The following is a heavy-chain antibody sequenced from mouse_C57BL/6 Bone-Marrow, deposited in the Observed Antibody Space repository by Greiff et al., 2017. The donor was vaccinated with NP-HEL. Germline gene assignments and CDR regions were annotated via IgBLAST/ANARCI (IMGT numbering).Heavy chain of an antibody. CDR2: IHPNSGST. J-gene: IGHJ3*01. D-gene: IGHD1-1*01. CDR1: GYTFTSYW. V-gene: IGHV1-64*01. CDR3: AEPHYYGGSPAWFAY. Sequence: VQLQQPGAELVKPGASVKLSCKASGYTFTSYWMHWVKQRPGQGLEWIGMIHPNSGSTNYNEKFKSKATLTVDKSSSTAYMQLSSLTSEDSAVYYCAEPHYYGGSPAWFAYWGQGTLVTVSA.